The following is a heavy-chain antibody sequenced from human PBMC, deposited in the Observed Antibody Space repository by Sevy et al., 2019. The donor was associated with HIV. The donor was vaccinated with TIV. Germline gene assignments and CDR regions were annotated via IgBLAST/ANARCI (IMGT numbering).Heavy chain of an antibody. CDR3: AREEVAYYYGIDV. CDR2: INPNSGGT. Sequence: ASVKVYCKASGYTFTGYYMHWVRQAPGQGLEWMGWINPNSGGTNYAQKFQGRVTMTRDTSISTAYMELSRLRSDDTAVYYCAREEVAYYYGIDVRGQGTTVTVSS. V-gene: IGHV1-2*02. J-gene: IGHJ6*02. CDR1: GYTFTGYY.